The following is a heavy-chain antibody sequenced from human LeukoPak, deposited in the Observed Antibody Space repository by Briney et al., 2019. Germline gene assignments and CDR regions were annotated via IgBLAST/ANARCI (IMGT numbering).Heavy chain of an antibody. J-gene: IGHJ5*02. CDR1: GYTFTGYY. V-gene: IGHV1-2*06. CDR3: ARAPYYYDSSGQPNWFDP. Sequence: GASVKVSCKASGYTFTGYYMHWVRQAPGQGLEWMGRINPNSGGTNYAQKFQGRVTMTRDTSISTAYMELSRLRSDDTAVYYCARAPYYYDSSGQPNWFDPWGQGTLVTVSS. D-gene: IGHD3-22*01. CDR2: INPNSGGT.